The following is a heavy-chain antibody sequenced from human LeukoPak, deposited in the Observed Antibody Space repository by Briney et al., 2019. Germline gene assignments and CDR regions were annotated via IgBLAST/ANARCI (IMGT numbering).Heavy chain of an antibody. V-gene: IGHV1-18*01. D-gene: IGHD3-10*01. Sequence: ASVKVSCKASGYTFTSYGISWVRLAPGHGLEWMGWISAYNGNRKYEKKLQGRVTMTTDTATGTAYMELSSLRADDTAVYYCARDRWGVNYYQYMDVWGKGTTVTVSS. CDR1: GYTFTSYG. CDR2: ISAYNGNR. CDR3: ARDRWGVNYYQYMDV. J-gene: IGHJ6*03.